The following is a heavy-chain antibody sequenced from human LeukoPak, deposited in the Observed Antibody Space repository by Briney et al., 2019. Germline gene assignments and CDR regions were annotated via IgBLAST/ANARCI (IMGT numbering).Heavy chain of an antibody. CDR2: ISGSGGST. CDR1: GFTFSSYA. Sequence: PGGSLRHFCAASGFTFSSYAMSWVRQAPGKGLEWVSAISGSGGSTYYADSVKGRFTIPRDNSKNTLYLQMNSLRAEDTAVYYCVNRDAFDIWGQGTMVTVSS. CDR3: VNRDAFDI. V-gene: IGHV3-23*01. J-gene: IGHJ3*02.